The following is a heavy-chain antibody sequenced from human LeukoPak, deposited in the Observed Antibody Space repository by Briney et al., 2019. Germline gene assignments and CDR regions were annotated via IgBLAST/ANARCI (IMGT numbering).Heavy chain of an antibody. Sequence: ASVKVSCKASGYTFTSYGISWVRQAPGQGLEWMGWISAYNGNTNYAQKLQGRVTMTTDPSTSTAYMELRSLRSDDTAVYYCARSAHLRYCSSTSCLNAFDIWGQGTMVTVSS. V-gene: IGHV1-18*01. CDR1: GYTFTSYG. J-gene: IGHJ3*02. CDR2: ISAYNGNT. D-gene: IGHD2-2*01. CDR3: ARSAHLRYCSSTSCLNAFDI.